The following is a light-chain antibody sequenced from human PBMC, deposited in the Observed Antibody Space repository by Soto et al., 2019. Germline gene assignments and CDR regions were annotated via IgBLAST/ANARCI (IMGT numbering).Light chain of an antibody. Sequence: DVQLTQSPSSFFASVGDKVTITCRASQTIYNYLNWYQHIPGKAPKLLISSTSTLQSGAPSRFSGSGSGTDFSLTISGLLPEDSATYYCQQSHLTPFTFGQGTKLQI. CDR2: STS. CDR1: QTIYNY. J-gene: IGKJ2*01. CDR3: QQSHLTPFT. V-gene: IGKV1-39*01.